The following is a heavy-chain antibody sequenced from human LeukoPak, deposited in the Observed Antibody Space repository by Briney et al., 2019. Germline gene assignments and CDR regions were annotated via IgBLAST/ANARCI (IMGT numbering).Heavy chain of an antibody. Sequence: ASVKVSCKASGGTFSNYAISWVRQAPGQGLEWMGRIIPMLGIANYAEKFQGRLTITADKSTSTAYMELSSLSSEDTAVYYCARLPTMVRGITELDYWGQGTLVTVSS. D-gene: IGHD3-10*01. CDR2: IIPMLGIA. CDR3: ARLPTMVRGITELDY. CDR1: GGTFSNYA. J-gene: IGHJ4*02. V-gene: IGHV1-69*04.